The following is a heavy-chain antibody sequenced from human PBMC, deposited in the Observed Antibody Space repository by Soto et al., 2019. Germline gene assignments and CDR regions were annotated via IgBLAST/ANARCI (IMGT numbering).Heavy chain of an antibody. V-gene: IGHV3-9*01. D-gene: IGHD6-13*01. CDR1: GFTFDDYA. CDR3: AKQTTAAEAGVFDY. Sequence: PWGSMRLSCAASGFTFDDYAMHWVRQATGRGLEWVSGISWNSGSIEYADSVKGRFTISRDNAKNSLYLQMNSLSAEDTALYYCAKQTTAAEAGVFDYWGQGTLVTVSS. CDR2: ISWNSGSI. J-gene: IGHJ4*02.